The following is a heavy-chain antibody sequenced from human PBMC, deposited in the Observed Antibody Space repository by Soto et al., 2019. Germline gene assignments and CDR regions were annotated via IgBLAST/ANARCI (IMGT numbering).Heavy chain of an antibody. Sequence: PGGSLRLSCAASGFTFSNAWMSWVRQAPGKGLEWVGRIKSKTDGGTTDYAAPVKGRFTISRDDSKNTLYLQMNSLKTEDTAVYYCTTEYYYDSSGYSHFDYWGQGTLVTVSS. J-gene: IGHJ4*02. CDR1: GFTFSNAW. V-gene: IGHV3-15*01. D-gene: IGHD3-22*01. CDR2: IKSKTDGGTT. CDR3: TTEYYYDSSGYSHFDY.